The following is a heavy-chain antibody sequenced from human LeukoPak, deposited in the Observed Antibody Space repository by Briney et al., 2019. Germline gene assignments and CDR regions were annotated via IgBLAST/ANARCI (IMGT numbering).Heavy chain of an antibody. D-gene: IGHD1-14*01. CDR3: AKPAKTDYADY. CDR1: GFTVSSNY. Sequence: GGSLRLSCAASGFTVSSNYMSWVRQAPGKGLEWVSSINASGGSTYYADSVKGRFTISRDNSKNTLYLQMNSLRAEDAAVYYCAKPAKTDYADYWGQGTLVTVSS. J-gene: IGHJ4*02. CDR2: INASGGST. V-gene: IGHV3-23*01.